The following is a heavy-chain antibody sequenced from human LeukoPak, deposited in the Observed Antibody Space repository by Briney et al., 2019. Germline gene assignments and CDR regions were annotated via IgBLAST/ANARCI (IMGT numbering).Heavy chain of an antibody. CDR3: AREDGDYNGDSDAFDI. CDR2: IYSSGST. V-gene: IGHV4-4*07. CDR1: GGSISSYY. Sequence: SETLSLTRTVSGGSISSYYWSWIRQPAGKGLEWIGRIYSSGSTYYNPSLKSRVTMSVDTSRNQFSLKLTSVTAADTAVYFCAREDGDYNGDSDAFDIWGQGTMVTVSS. D-gene: IGHD4-17*01. J-gene: IGHJ3*02.